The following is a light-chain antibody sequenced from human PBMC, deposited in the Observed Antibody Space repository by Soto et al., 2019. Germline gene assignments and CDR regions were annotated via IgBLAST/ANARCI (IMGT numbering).Light chain of an antibody. CDR3: QQLNTFPVT. CDR1: QGISSY. Sequence: DIQLTQSPSSLSASVGDRVTITCRASQGISSYLAWYQQTPGKAPKLLIYASSTLQSGVPSRFSGSGSGTEFTLTISSLQPEDFATYYCQQLNTFPVTFGQGTRLDI. J-gene: IGKJ5*01. V-gene: IGKV1-9*01. CDR2: ASS.